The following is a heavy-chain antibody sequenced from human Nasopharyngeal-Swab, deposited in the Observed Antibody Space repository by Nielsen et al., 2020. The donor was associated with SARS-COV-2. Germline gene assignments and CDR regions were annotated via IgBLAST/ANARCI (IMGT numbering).Heavy chain of an antibody. CDR1: GYTFTRYY. CDR3: ARGGDPREVVAATDCFDP. CDR2: INPGGGSA. J-gene: IGHJ5*02. Sequence: ASVKVSCKASGYTFTRYYIHWVRQAPGQGLVWMGIINPGGGSARYSQNFQGRVTMTRDTSTNTVYMELYSLTSEDTAVYYCARGGDPREVVAATDCFDPWGQGTLVTVSS. V-gene: IGHV1-46*01. D-gene: IGHD2-15*01.